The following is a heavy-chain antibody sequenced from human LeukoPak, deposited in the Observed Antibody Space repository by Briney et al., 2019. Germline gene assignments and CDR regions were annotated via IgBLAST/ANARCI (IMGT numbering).Heavy chain of an antibody. CDR1: GFTFSRSA. D-gene: IGHD5-12*01. J-gene: IGHJ4*02. CDR3: AREIVATIGFDY. CDR2: ISYDARNN. Sequence: GKSLRLSCAASGFTFSRSAMHWVRQAPGKGLEWVAVISYDARNNYYADSVKGRFTISRDNSKSTLYLQMNSLRPEDTAVYYGAREIVATIGFDYWGQGTLVTVSS. V-gene: IGHV3-30*04.